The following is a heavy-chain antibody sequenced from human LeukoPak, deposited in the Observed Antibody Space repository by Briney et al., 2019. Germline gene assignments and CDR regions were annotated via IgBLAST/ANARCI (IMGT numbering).Heavy chain of an antibody. CDR3: ERENSYFDS. CDR2: ISSSGSTI. J-gene: IGHJ4*02. CDR1: GFTFSDYY. Sequence: PGGSLRLSGAASGFTFSDYYMSWIRQAPGKGLEWVSYISSSGSTIYYADSVKGRFTIARDNAKNSLYLTMNSLRAEDTAVYYCERENSYFDSWGQGTLVTVSS. V-gene: IGHV3-11*01.